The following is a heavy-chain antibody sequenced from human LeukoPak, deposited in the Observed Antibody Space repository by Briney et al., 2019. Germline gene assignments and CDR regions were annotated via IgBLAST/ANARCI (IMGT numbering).Heavy chain of an antibody. Sequence: PGGSLRLSCAASGFTFSSYGMHWVRQAPGKGLEWVAVISFDGSNKYYADSVKGRFTISRDISKDTLYLQMNSLRAEDTAVYYCAKEYCSNSVCHSLDYWGQGTLVTVSS. J-gene: IGHJ4*02. CDR1: GFTFSSYG. V-gene: IGHV3-30*18. CDR3: AKEYCSNSVCHSLDY. CDR2: ISFDGSNK. D-gene: IGHD2-8*01.